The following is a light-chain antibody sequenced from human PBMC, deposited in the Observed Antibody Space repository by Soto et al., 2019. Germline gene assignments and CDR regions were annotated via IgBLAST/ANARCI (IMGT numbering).Light chain of an antibody. V-gene: IGKV1-12*01. CDR2: KAS. CDR3: QQTSSFPLT. J-gene: IGKJ4*01. CDR1: QGISSW. Sequence: IQMTHSPLSVSASVGDRVTITCRASQGISSWLSWYQQKPGKSPTLLIYKASNLQSGVPSRFSGSGSGKDFSLTISSLQPEDFATYYCQQTSSFPLTFGGGTKVEIX.